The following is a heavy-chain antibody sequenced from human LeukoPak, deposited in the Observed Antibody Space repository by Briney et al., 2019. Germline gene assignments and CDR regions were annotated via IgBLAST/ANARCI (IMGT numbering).Heavy chain of an antibody. D-gene: IGHD5-12*01. CDR1: GVSISTYY. V-gene: IGHV4-59*01. Sequence: SETLSLTCSASGVSISTYYWIWIRQPPGKGLQWIGYIYYSGTTNYNPSLKSRVTISIDTSKNQFSLELSSVTAADTAVYYCARDGYSGYGPNIYFDYWGQGTLVTVSS. CDR2: IYYSGTT. J-gene: IGHJ4*02. CDR3: ARDGYSGYGPNIYFDY.